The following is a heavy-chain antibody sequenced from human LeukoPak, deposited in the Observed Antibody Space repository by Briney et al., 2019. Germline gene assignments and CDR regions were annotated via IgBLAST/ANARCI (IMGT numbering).Heavy chain of an antibody. J-gene: IGHJ4*02. CDR3: AKEVVATIPPL. D-gene: IGHD5-12*01. Sequence: GGSLRLSCAASGFTLSSYGMHWVRQAPGKGLEWVSLIWYDGSNKYYADSVKGRFTISRDNFKNTLYLQMNSLRAEDTAVYYCAKEVVATIPPLWGQGTLVTVSS. CDR2: IWYDGSNK. CDR1: GFTLSSYG. V-gene: IGHV3-33*06.